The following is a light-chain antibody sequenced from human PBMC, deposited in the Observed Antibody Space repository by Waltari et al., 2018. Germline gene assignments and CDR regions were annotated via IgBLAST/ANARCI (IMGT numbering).Light chain of an antibody. CDR2: GAS. J-gene: IGKJ2*01. Sequence: DVQLTQSPSSLSASVGDRITITCRASQSIDTYLNWYQHNPGKAPKLLIYGASSLQRGVPSRFSASGAGTDFSLTINSLQPEDFATYYCQLSDMTPRIFGQGTKLEIK. CDR1: QSIDTY. V-gene: IGKV1-39*01. CDR3: QLSDMTPRI.